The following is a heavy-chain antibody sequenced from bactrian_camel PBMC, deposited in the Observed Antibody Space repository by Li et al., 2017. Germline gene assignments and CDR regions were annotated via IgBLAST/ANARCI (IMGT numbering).Heavy chain of an antibody. Sequence: HVQLVESGGGSVQPGGSLRLSCAFTNVVTSSNYCLAWFRQAPGKEREAIASSYTGGLRTYLADSVKGRFSISRDIASRTLYLQMSNLKPEDTALYYCASKVGMCGPNWSKLRFDSRGPGTQVTVS. V-gene: IGHV3S54*01. CDR2: SYTGGLRT. D-gene: IGHD1*01. J-gene: IGHJ4*01. CDR3: ASKVGMCGPNWSKLRFDS. CDR1: NVVTSSNYC.